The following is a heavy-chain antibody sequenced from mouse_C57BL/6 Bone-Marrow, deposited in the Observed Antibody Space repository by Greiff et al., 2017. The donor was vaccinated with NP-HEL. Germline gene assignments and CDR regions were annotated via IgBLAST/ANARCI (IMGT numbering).Heavy chain of an antibody. V-gene: IGHV1-81*01. J-gene: IGHJ2*01. CDR2: IYPRSGNT. CDR3: ARRGLSFYFDY. Sequence: QVQLKQSGAELARPGASVKLSCKASGYTFTSYGISWVKQRTGQGLEWIGEIYPRSGNTYYNEKFKGKATLTADKSSSTAYMELRSLTSEDSAIYYCARRGLSFYFDYWGQGTTLTVSS. CDR1: GYTFTSYG. D-gene: IGHD1-1*02.